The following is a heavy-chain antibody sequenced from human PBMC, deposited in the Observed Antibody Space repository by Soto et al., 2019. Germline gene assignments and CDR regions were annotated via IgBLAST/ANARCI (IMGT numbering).Heavy chain of an antibody. CDR3: ARGYGPELYYFDY. CDR2: INPNSGGT. Sequence: VKASCMASAFTFTCQYMHWSRQAPGQGLEWMGWINPNSGGTNYAQKFQGWVTMTRDTSISTAYMELSRLRSDDTAVYYCARGYGPELYYFDYWGQGTLVTVSS. CDR1: AFTFTCQY. V-gene: IGHV1-2*04. D-gene: IGHD3-10*01. J-gene: IGHJ4*02.